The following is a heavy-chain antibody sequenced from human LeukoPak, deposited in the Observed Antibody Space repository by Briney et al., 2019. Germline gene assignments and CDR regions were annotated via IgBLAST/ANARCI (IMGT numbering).Heavy chain of an antibody. J-gene: IGHJ4*02. D-gene: IGHD6-13*01. V-gene: IGHV4-34*01. CDR2: INHSGST. CDR1: GGSFSGYY. CDR3: ARALSAADY. Sequence: SETLSLTCAVYGGSFSGYYWSWIRQPPGKGLEWIGEINHSGSTNYNPSLKSRVTISVDTSKNQFSLKLSSVTAADTAVYYCARALSAADYWGQGTLVTVSS.